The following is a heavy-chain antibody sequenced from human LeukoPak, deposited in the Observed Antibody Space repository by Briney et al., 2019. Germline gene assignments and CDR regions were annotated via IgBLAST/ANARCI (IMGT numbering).Heavy chain of an antibody. Sequence: PSETLSLTCTVSGGSISSYYWTWIRQSPGKGLEWIGELNQSGNTNYNPSLKSRVTISLDMSKRQFSLRLSAVTAADTALYYCATLTATYNPYDFWGQGTLVTVSS. CDR3: ATLTATYNPYDF. J-gene: IGHJ4*02. V-gene: IGHV4-34*01. D-gene: IGHD2-15*01. CDR2: LNQSGNT. CDR1: GGSISSYY.